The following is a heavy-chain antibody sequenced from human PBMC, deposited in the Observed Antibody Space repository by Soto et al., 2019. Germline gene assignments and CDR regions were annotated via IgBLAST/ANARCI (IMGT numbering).Heavy chain of an antibody. Sequence: SVKVSCKASGGTFSSYAISWVRQAPGQGLEWMGGIIPIFGTANYAQKFQGRVTITADESTSTAYMELSSLRSEDTAVYYCARDNYGAFFGLNYWGQGTLVTVSS. V-gene: IGHV1-69*13. CDR1: GGTFSSYA. J-gene: IGHJ4*02. CDR3: ARDNYGAFFGLNY. D-gene: IGHD4-17*01. CDR2: IIPIFGTA.